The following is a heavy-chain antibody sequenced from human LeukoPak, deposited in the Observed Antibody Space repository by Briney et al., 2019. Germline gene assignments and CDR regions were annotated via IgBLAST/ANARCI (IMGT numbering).Heavy chain of an antibody. CDR2: INHSGST. D-gene: IGHD6-19*01. V-gene: IGHV4-34*01. Sequence: SETLSLTCAVYGGSFSGYYWSWIRQPPGKGLEWIGEINHSGSTNYNPSLKSRVTISVDTSKNQFSLQLNSVTPEDTAVYYCARGAAVAGTLWQFDYWGQGTLVTVSS. J-gene: IGHJ4*02. CDR1: GGSFSGYY. CDR3: ARGAAVAGTLWQFDY.